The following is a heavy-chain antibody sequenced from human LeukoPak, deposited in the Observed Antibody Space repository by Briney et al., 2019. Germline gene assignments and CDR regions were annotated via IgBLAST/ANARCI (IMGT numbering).Heavy chain of an antibody. CDR2: ISYDGSNK. CDR1: GFTFSRYA. Sequence: PGGSLRLSCAASGFTFSRYAMHWVRQAPGKGLEWVAVISYDGSNKYYADSVKGRFTISRDNSKNTLYLQMNSLSVEDTAVYYCARAQYYYGSGEYYFDYWGQGTLVTVSS. D-gene: IGHD3-10*01. CDR3: ARAQYYYGSGEYYFDY. J-gene: IGHJ4*02. V-gene: IGHV3-30-3*01.